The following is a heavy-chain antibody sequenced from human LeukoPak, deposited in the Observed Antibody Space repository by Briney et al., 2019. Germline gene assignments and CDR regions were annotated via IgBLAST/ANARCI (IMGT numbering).Heavy chain of an antibody. J-gene: IGHJ4*02. CDR2: INHSGST. D-gene: IGHD1-1*01. V-gene: IGHV4-34*01. Sequence: SETLSLTCAVYGRSFSGYYWSWIRQPPGKGLEWIGEINHSGSTNYNPSLKSRVTISVDTSKNQFSLKLSSVTAADTAVYYCARTGSTGGYWGQGTLVTVSS. CDR1: GRSFSGYY. CDR3: ARTGSTGGY.